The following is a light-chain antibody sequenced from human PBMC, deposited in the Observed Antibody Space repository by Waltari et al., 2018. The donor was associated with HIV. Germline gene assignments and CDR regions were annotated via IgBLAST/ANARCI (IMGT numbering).Light chain of an antibody. CDR2: RAS. CDR3: QQYSDFPYT. J-gene: IGKJ2*01. CDR1: QSISKW. V-gene: IGKV1-5*03. Sequence: DIQVTQSPSTLSASVGDRVTVTCRASQSISKWLAWYRQTPGKAPTILIYRASIVDEGVPSRFSGSVSGTEFNLTINRLQPEDFTTYFCQQYSDFPYTFGQGTRV.